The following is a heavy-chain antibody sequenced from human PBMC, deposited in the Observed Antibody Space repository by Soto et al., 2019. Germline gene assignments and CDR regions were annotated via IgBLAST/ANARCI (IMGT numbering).Heavy chain of an antibody. J-gene: IGHJ4*02. Sequence: ASVKVSCKASGYTFNTYGVSWVRQAPGQGLEWMGRISAYNGDTNYAQKLQGRLTMTTDTSTRTAYMELRSLRSDDTAVYYCASHPVSGSLHFDSWGQGALVTVSS. CDR2: ISAYNGDT. CDR1: GYTFNTYG. CDR3: ASHPVSGSLHFDS. D-gene: IGHD1-26*01. V-gene: IGHV1-18*04.